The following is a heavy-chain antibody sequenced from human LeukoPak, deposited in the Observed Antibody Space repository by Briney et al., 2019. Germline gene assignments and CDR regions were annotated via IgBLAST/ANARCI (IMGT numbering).Heavy chain of an antibody. CDR3: AKDIGPLTYHYDTSGYSGAFDY. D-gene: IGHD3-22*01. J-gene: IGHJ4*02. Sequence: GGSLRLSCAASGFKFDNYAMHWVRQAPGKGLEWASSISWNSDIIAYADSVKGRFTISRDNAKNSLYLQMNSLKAEDTALYYCAKDIGPLTYHYDTSGYSGAFDYWGQGTLVTVSS. V-gene: IGHV3-9*01. CDR2: ISWNSDII. CDR1: GFKFDNYA.